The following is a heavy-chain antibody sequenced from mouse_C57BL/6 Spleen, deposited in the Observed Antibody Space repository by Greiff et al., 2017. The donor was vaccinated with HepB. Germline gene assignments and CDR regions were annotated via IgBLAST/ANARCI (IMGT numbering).Heavy chain of an antibody. CDR2: IHPSDSDT. CDR3: AILYDYDEDWYFDV. D-gene: IGHD2-4*01. Sequence: QVQLKQPGAELVKPGASVKVSCKASGYTFTSYWMHWVKQRPGQGLEWIGRIHPSDSDTNYNQKFKGKATLTVDKSSSTAYMQLSSLTSEDSAVYYCAILYDYDEDWYFDVWGTGTTVTVSS. J-gene: IGHJ1*03. CDR1: GYTFTSYW. V-gene: IGHV1-74*01.